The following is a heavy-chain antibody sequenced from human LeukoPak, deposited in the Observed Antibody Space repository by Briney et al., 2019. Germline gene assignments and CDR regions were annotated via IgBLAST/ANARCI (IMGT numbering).Heavy chain of an antibody. V-gene: IGHV3-23*01. CDR2: ISGSGTSA. CDR1: GFTFSSYA. D-gene: IGHD6-19*01. Sequence: GGSLRLSYAASGFTFSSYAMSWVRQAPGKGLEWVSGISGSGTSAYYADSVKGRFTISRDNSKNTLYLQMNSLRAEDTALYYCARELRIAVAGTKDYWGQGTLVTVSS. CDR3: ARELRIAVAGTKDY. J-gene: IGHJ4*02.